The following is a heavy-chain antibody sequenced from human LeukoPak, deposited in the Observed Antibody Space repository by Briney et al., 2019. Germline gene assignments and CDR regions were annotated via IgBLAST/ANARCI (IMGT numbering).Heavy chain of an antibody. CDR2: INPSGGST. CDR1: GYTFTGYY. Sequence: ASVKVSCKASGYTFTGYYIHWVRQAPGQGLEWMGIINPSGGSTSYAQKFQGRVTMTRDMSTTTDYMELSSLRSEDTAVYYCARDNSMEDTAWWFDPWGQGTLVTVSS. D-gene: IGHD1-1*01. V-gene: IGHV1-46*01. J-gene: IGHJ5*02. CDR3: ARDNSMEDTAWWFDP.